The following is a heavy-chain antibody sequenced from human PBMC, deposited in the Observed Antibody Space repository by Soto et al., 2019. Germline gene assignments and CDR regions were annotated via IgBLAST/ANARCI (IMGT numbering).Heavy chain of an antibody. V-gene: IGHV1-69*04. Sequence: GASVKVSCKACGCSFSSYTISWVRQAPRQGLEWMGRIIPILGIANYAQKFQGRVTITADKSTSTAYMELSSLRSEDTAVYYCARDERYCSSTSCYNWFDPWGQGTLVTVSS. CDR1: GCSFSSYT. CDR2: IIPILGIA. CDR3: ARDERYCSSTSCYNWFDP. D-gene: IGHD2-2*01. J-gene: IGHJ5*02.